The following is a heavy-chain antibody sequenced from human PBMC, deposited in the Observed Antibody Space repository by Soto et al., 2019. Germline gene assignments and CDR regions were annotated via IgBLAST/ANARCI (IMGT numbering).Heavy chain of an antibody. V-gene: IGHV3-13*01. CDR2: IGTAGDT. Sequence: TGGSLRLSCAASGFTFSSYDMHWVRQATGKGLEWVSAIGTAGDTYYPGSVKGRFTISRENAKNSLYLQMNSLRAEDTAVYYCARDLRDSSGWSCYYYSCIDVWDKGTTVTVSS. CDR1: GFTFSSYD. D-gene: IGHD6-19*01. J-gene: IGHJ6*04. CDR3: ARDLRDSSGWSCYYYSCIDV.